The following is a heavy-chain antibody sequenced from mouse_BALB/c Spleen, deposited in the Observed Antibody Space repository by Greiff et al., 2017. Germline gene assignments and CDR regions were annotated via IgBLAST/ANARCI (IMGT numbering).Heavy chain of an antibody. CDR1: GFTFSSYA. CDR2: ISSGGST. D-gene: IGHD2-2*01. CDR3: ACSTMVRRYFDY. V-gene: IGHV5-6-5*01. J-gene: IGHJ2*01. Sequence: EVQLVESGGGLVKPGGSLKLSCAASGFTFSSYAMSWVRQTPEKRLEWVASISSGGSTYYPDSVKGRFTISRDNARNILYLQMSSLRSEDTAMYYCACSTMVRRYFDYWGQGTTLTVSS.